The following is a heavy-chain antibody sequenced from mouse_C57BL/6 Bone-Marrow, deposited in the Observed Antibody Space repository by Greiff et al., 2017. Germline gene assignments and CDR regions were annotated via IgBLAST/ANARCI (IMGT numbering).Heavy chain of an antibody. CDR2: ISSGGSYT. Sequence: EVMLVESGGDLVKPGGSLKLSCAASGFTFSSYGMSWVRQTPDKRLEWVATISSGGSYTYYPDSVKGRFTISRDNAKNTLYLQRSSLKSEDTAMYYWSRVDYDGDYYAMDYWGQGTSVTVSS. CDR3: SRVDYDGDYYAMDY. J-gene: IGHJ4*01. D-gene: IGHD2-4*01. V-gene: IGHV5-6*02. CDR1: GFTFSSYG.